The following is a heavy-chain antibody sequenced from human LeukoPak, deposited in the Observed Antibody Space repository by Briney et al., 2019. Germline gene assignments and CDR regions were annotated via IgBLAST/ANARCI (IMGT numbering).Heavy chain of an antibody. CDR2: ISSSGSTI. D-gene: IGHD3-10*02. CDR1: GFSFSSYS. V-gene: IGHV3-48*04. J-gene: IGHJ6*04. Sequence: GGSLRLSCAASGFSFSSYSMNWVRQAPGKGLEWVSYISSSGSTIYYADSVKGRFTTSRDNAKNSLYLQMNSLRAEDTAVYYCAELGITMIGGVWGKGTTVTISS. CDR3: AELGITMIGGV.